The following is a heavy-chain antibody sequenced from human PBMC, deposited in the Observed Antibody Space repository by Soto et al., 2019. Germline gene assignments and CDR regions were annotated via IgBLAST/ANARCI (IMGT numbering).Heavy chain of an antibody. CDR3: ARHGDYEVDY. CDR1: GFTVSTNY. V-gene: IGHV3-66*04. Sequence: EVQLVESGGGLVQPGGSLRLSCAASGFTVSTNYMTWVRQAPGKGLEWVSVIYSAGNTYYADSVKGRFTISRDNSKNTLYLQMNSLRAVDTAVYYCARHGDYEVDYWGQGTLVTVSS. J-gene: IGHJ4*02. CDR2: IYSAGNT. D-gene: IGHD4-17*01.